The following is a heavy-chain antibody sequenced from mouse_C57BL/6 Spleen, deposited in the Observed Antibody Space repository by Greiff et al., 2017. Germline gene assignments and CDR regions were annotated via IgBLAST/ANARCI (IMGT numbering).Heavy chain of an antibody. CDR1: GFSLTSYG. Sequence: VKLQESGPGLVQPSQSLSITCTVSGFSLTSYGVHWVRQSPGKGLEWLGVIWRGGSTDYNAALVSRLSITKDNSKSQVFFKMNSLQADDTAIYYCAKNDGYYYAMDYWGQGTSLTVSS. CDR3: AKNDGYYYAMDY. J-gene: IGHJ4*01. V-gene: IGHV2-5*01. D-gene: IGHD2-3*01. CDR2: IWRGGST.